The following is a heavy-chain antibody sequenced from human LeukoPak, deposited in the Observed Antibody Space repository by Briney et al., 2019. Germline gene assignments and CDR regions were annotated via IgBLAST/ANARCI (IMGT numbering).Heavy chain of an antibody. V-gene: IGHV3-7*03. CDR3: ARTTITFDY. CDR1: GFTFSNYW. Sequence: GGSLRLSCVASGFTFSNYWMSWVRQPPGKGLEWVANIKQGGSDKFYVDSVKGRFTISRDNAKNSLYLQMNSLRAEDTAVYYCARTTITFDYWGQGTLVTVSS. CDR2: IKQGGSDK. J-gene: IGHJ4*02. D-gene: IGHD1-1*01.